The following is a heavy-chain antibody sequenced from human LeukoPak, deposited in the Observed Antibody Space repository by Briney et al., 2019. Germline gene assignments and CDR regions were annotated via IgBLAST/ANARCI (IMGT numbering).Heavy chain of an antibody. J-gene: IGHJ4*02. V-gene: IGHV3-43*02. D-gene: IGHD1-14*01. Sequence: GGSLRLSCAVSGFTFDDYAMHWVRQAPGKGLEWVSLISGDGATTYYADSVKGRFTISRDNSENSLYLQMNSLRTEDTALYYCAKTPPSYGRWGQGTLVTVSS. CDR1: GFTFDDYA. CDR3: AKTPPSYGR. CDR2: ISGDGATT.